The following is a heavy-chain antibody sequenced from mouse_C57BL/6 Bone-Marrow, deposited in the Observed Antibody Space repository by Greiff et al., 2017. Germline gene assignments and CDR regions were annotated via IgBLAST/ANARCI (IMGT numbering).Heavy chain of an antibody. V-gene: IGHV1-80*01. J-gene: IGHJ2*01. Sequence: VQLVESGAELVKPGASVKISCKVSGYAFSTYWMNWVKQRPGKGLEWIGQLYPGDGDTNYNGKFKGKATLTADKSSSTVYMRLSSLTSEDSAVYFCARDWYYFDYGGQGTTLTVSS. CDR2: LYPGDGDT. D-gene: IGHD4-1*01. CDR3: ARDWYYFDY. CDR1: GYAFSTYW.